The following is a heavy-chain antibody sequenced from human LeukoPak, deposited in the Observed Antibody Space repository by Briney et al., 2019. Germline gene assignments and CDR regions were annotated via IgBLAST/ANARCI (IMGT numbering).Heavy chain of an antibody. CDR2: FDPEDGET. D-gene: IGHD3-10*01. CDR3: ATVGGTMLWFGELLSSYYYGMDV. J-gene: IGHJ6*02. V-gene: IGHV1-24*01. CDR1: GYTLTELS. Sequence: ASVKVSCEVSGYTLTELSMHWVRQAPGNGLEWIGGFDPEDGETIYAQKFQGRVTMTEDTSTDTAHMELSSLRSEDTAVYYCATVGGTMLWFGELLSSYYYGMDVWGQGTTVTVSS.